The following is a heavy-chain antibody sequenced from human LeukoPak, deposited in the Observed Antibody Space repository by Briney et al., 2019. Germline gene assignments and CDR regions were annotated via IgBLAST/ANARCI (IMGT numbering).Heavy chain of an antibody. CDR1: GFTISNAW. CDR3: ISGGGTADY. V-gene: IGHV3-15*01. Sequence: GGSLRLSCAASGFTISNAWMNWMGWLRQAPGKGLEWVGLTKIKTDDGTPDYAALVKGRFTISRDDSKNTVYLEMNSLETEDTAVYYCISGGGTADYWGQGTLVSVSS. CDR2: TKIKTDDGTP. J-gene: IGHJ4*02. D-gene: IGHD1-1*01.